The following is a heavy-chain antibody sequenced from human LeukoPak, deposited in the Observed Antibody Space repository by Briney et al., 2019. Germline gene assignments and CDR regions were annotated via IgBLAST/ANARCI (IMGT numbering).Heavy chain of an antibody. Sequence: ALVKVSCKASGYTFTSYYMHWVRQAPGQGLEWMGIINPSGGSTSYAQKFQGRVTMTRDTSTSTVYMELSSLRSEDTAVYYCARMITFGGVIVRNWFDPWGQGTLVTVSS. CDR3: ARMITFGGVIVRNWFDP. D-gene: IGHD3-16*02. CDR1: GYTFTSYY. J-gene: IGHJ5*02. V-gene: IGHV1-46*01. CDR2: INPSGGST.